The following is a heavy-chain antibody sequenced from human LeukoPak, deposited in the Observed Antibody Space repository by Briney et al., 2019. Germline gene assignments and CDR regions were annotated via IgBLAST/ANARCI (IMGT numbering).Heavy chain of an antibody. J-gene: IGHJ3*02. Sequence: GGSLRLSCAASGFTLSSYWMHWVRQAPGKGLVWVSRINSDGSSTSYADSVKGRFTISRDNAKNTLYLQMNSLRAEDTAVYYCARVQGHPPNGLDIWGQRTMVTVSS. CDR2: INSDGSST. CDR1: GFTLSSYW. D-gene: IGHD2-8*01. V-gene: IGHV3-74*01. CDR3: ARVQGHPPNGLDI.